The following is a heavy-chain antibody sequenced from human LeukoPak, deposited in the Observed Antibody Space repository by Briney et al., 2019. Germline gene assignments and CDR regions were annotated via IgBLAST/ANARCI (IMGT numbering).Heavy chain of an antibody. V-gene: IGHV3-23*01. D-gene: IGHD4-17*01. CDR2: ISASGDNT. CDR3: AKTNYGDYLHYFDY. J-gene: IGHJ4*02. CDR1: GFTFSTYA. Sequence: GGSLRLSCAASGFTFSTYAMSWVRQAPGKGLEWASAISASGDNTYYADSVKGRFTISRDNSENTLYLQMNSLRAEDTAIYYCAKTNYGDYLHYFDYWGQGTLVTVSS.